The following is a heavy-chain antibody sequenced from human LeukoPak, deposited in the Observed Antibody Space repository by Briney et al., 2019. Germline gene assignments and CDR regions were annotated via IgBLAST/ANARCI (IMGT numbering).Heavy chain of an antibody. CDR1: GGSISSRTYY. V-gene: IGHV4-39*02. CDR2: IYYSGSA. J-gene: IGHJ4*02. D-gene: IGHD6-19*01. Sequence: SETLSLTCTVSGGSISSRTYYWGWIRQPPGKGLEWIGSIYYSGSACYNPPLKGRVTISVDTSKNQFSLRLSSVTAADTAVYYCARDPSIEVAGGDYWGQGTLVTVSS. CDR3: ARDPSIEVAGGDY.